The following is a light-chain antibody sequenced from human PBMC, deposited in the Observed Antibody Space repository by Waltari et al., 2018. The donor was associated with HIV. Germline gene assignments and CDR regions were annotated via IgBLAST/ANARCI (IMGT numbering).Light chain of an antibody. CDR1: SGNIARNY. V-gene: IGLV6-57*02. Sequence: KFMLTQPHSVSESPGRTVTISCTGSSGNIARNYVQWYRQRPGSAPTTVIYEDTKRPSGVPDLFSRSIASSSNSASLTISGLRTEDEADYYCHSYDGSNWVFGGGTKLTVL. J-gene: IGLJ3*02. CDR2: EDT. CDR3: HSYDGSNWV.